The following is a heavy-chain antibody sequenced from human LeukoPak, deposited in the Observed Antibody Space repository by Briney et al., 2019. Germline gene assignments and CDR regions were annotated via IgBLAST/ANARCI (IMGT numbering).Heavy chain of an antibody. CDR3: ARGRYYYGSGSYPYYYYYVDV. D-gene: IGHD3-10*01. CDR1: GGSFSGYY. V-gene: IGHV4-34*01. J-gene: IGHJ6*03. Sequence: PSETLSLTCAVYGGSFSGYYWSWVRQPPGKGLEWIGEINHSGSTNYNPSLKSRVTISVDTSKNQFSLKLRCVTAADTAVYYCARGRYYYGSGSYPYYYYYVDVWGKGTTVTVSS. CDR2: INHSGST.